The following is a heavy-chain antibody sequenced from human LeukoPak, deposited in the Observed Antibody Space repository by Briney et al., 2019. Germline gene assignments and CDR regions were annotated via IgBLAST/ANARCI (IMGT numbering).Heavy chain of an antibody. D-gene: IGHD4/OR15-4a*01. CDR2: INLSGGST. J-gene: IGHJ4*02. CDR1: GFTFINYY. CDR3: ARDLDYGEKSEDY. V-gene: IGHV1-46*01. Sequence: GASVKASCKASGFTFINYYMHWVRQAPGQGLEWLGIINLSGGSTHYPQKFQDRVTMTRDTSTSTGYMELSSLRSEDTAVYYCARDLDYGEKSEDYWGQGTLVTVSS.